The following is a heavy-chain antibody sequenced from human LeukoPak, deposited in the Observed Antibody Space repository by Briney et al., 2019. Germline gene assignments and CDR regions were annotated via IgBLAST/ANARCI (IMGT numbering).Heavy chain of an antibody. J-gene: IGHJ5*02. CDR3: ANRGGYCSGGSCYSDDNWFDP. CDR2: IIPIFGTA. Sequence: SVKVSCKASGGTFSSYAISWVRQAPGQGLEWMGGIIPIFGTANYAQKFQGRVTITTDESTSTAYMGLSSLRSEDTAVYYCANRGGYCSGGSCYSDDNWFDPWGQGTLVTVSS. V-gene: IGHV1-69*05. CDR1: GGTFSSYA. D-gene: IGHD2-15*01.